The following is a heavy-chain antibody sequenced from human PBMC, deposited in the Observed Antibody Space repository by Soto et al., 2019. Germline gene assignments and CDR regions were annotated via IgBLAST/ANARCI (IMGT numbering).Heavy chain of an antibody. V-gene: IGHV3-23*01. CDR1: GFTFSSYA. Sequence: GGSLRLSCAASGFTFSSYAMSWVRQAPGKGLEWVSAISGSGGSTYYADSVKGRFTISRDNSKNTLYLQMNSLRAEDTAVYYCAKVGLNNIVVVVAATPDYWGQGTLVTVSS. D-gene: IGHD2-15*01. CDR3: AKVGLNNIVVVVAATPDY. CDR2: ISGSGGST. J-gene: IGHJ4*02.